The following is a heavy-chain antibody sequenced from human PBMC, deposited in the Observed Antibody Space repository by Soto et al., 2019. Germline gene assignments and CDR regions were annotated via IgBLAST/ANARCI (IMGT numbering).Heavy chain of an antibody. CDR1: VGSVSSGSYY. J-gene: IGHJ4*02. CDR3: ARGATVTTIEY. V-gene: IGHV4-61*01. D-gene: IGHD4-17*01. CDR2: IYYSGST. Sequence: KPSETLSLTCTFSVGSVSSGSYYCSWIRQPPGKGLEWIGYIYYSGSTNYNPSLKSRVTISVDTSKNQFSLKLSSVTAADTAVYYCARGATVTTIEYLGQGTLVIVSS.